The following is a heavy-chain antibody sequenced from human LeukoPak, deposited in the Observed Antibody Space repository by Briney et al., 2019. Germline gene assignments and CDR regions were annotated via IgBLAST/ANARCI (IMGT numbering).Heavy chain of an antibody. V-gene: IGHV1-69*05. D-gene: IGHD5-18*01. CDR3: AISYGYGRGYYYYMDI. CDR1: GGTFSSYA. Sequence: SVKVSCKASGGTFSSYAIIWVRQAPGQGLEWVGGSIPIFGTENYAQKFHGRVTITTDESTTTASMELSSLRSEDTAVYYCAISYGYGRGYYYYMDISGKGNTVTVSS. CDR2: SIPIFGTE. J-gene: IGHJ6*03.